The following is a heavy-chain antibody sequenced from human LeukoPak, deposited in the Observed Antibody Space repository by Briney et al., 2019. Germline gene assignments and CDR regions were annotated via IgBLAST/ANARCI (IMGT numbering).Heavy chain of an antibody. CDR3: AKGGRLLWIPFDP. Sequence: GGSLRLSCAASGFTFSSYAMSWVRQAPGKGLEWVPAISGSGGSTYYADSVKGRFAISRDNSKNTLYLQMNSLRAEDTAVYYCAKGGRLLWIPFDPWGQGTLVTVSS. CDR1: GFTFSSYA. D-gene: IGHD3-10*01. J-gene: IGHJ5*02. CDR2: ISGSGGST. V-gene: IGHV3-23*01.